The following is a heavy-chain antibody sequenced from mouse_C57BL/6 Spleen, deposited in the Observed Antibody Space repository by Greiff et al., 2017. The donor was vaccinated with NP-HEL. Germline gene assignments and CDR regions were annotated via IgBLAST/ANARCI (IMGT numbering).Heavy chain of an antibody. J-gene: IGHJ4*01. V-gene: IGHV1-15*01. D-gene: IGHD3-2*01. Sequence: QVQLQQSGAELVRPGASVTLSCKASGYTFTDYEMHWVKQTPVHGLEWIGAIDPETGGTAYNQKFKGKAILTADKSSSTAYMELRSLTSEDSAVYYCTGDSSGISSMDDWGQGTSVTVSS. CDR1: GYTFTDYE. CDR3: TGDSSGISSMDD. CDR2: IDPETGGT.